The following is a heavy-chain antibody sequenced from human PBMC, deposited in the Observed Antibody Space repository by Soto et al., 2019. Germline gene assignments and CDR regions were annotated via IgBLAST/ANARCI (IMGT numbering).Heavy chain of an antibody. D-gene: IGHD3-10*01. Sequence: QVQLVQSGAEVKKPGASVKVSCKASGYTFTSYAMHWVRQAPGQRLEWMGWINAGNGNTKYSQKFQGRVTITRDTSPSTAYIELSSLRAEDTAAYYCFTYGLGFDTWGQGTLVTVSS. CDR1: GYTFTSYA. J-gene: IGHJ4*02. CDR3: FTYGLGFDT. CDR2: INAGNGNT. V-gene: IGHV1-3*01.